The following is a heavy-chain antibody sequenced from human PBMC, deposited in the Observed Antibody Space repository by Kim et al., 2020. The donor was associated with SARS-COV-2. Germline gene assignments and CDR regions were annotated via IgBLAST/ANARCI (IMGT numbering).Heavy chain of an antibody. V-gene: IGHV1-24*01. CDR1: GYTLTELS. CDR3: ATGPPVAGNWFDP. J-gene: IGHJ5*02. CDR2: INPEDGET. D-gene: IGHD6-19*01. Sequence: ASVKVSCKVSGYTLTELSMHWVRQAPGKGLEWMGGINPEDGETIYAQKFQGRVTMTEDTSTDTAYMELSSLRSEDTAVYYCATGPPVAGNWFDPWGQGTLVTVSS.